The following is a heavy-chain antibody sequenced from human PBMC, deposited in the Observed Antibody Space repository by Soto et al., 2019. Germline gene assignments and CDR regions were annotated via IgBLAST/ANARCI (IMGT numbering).Heavy chain of an antibody. CDR1: GASISSGDYY. J-gene: IGHJ5*02. CDR3: VRALGSRFLEWPRFDP. V-gene: IGHV4-30-4*01. CDR2: ISYSGST. D-gene: IGHD3-3*01. Sequence: QVQLQESGPGLVKPSQTLSLTCTVSGASISSGDYYWGWIRQSPGKGLEWIGHISYSGSTSSNPSLKSRVSMSVDTSKNHFSLKLSSVTAADTAVYFCVRALGSRFLEWPRFDPWGQGALVTVSS.